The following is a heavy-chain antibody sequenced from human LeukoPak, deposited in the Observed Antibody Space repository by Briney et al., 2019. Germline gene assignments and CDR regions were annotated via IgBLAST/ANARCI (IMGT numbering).Heavy chain of an antibody. V-gene: IGHV3-23*01. CDR3: AKDLGRGSSFYNYYYGMDV. CDR2: IRGSGGGT. D-gene: IGHD2-15*01. J-gene: IGHJ6*02. Sequence: GGSLRLSCAASGFTFSNYAMTWVRQAPGKGLEWVSSIRGSGGGTDYADSVKGRFTISRDNSKNTMDLQMTTLRPEDTAVYYCAKDLGRGSSFYNYYYGMDVWGQGTTVTVSS. CDR1: GFTFSNYA.